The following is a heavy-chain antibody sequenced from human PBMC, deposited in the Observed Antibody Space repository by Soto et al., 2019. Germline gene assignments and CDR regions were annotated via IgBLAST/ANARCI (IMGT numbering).Heavy chain of an antibody. Sequence: EVQLLESGGGLVQPGGSLRLSCAASGFTLSSYAMSWVRQAPGKGLEWVSTTSSSGGSTYYADSVKGRFTISRDNSKNTFYLQINSLRAEDMAVYYCAKDGGYGSGSYYSDDWGQGTLVTVSS. D-gene: IGHD3-10*01. CDR2: TSSSGGST. J-gene: IGHJ4*02. V-gene: IGHV3-23*01. CDR1: GFTLSSYA. CDR3: AKDGGYGSGSYYSDD.